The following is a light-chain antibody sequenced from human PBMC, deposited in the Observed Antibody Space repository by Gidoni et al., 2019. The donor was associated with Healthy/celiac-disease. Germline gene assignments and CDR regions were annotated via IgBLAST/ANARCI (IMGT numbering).Light chain of an antibody. CDR1: ALPKQY. CDR3: QSADSSGTHVV. V-gene: IGLV3-25*03. Sequence: SYELTQPTSVSVSPGQTARITCSGDALPKQYAYWYQQQPGQAPVLVIYKDSERPSGIPERFSGSSSGTTVTLTISGVQAEDEADYYCQSADSSGTHVVFGGGTKLTVL. J-gene: IGLJ2*01. CDR2: KDS.